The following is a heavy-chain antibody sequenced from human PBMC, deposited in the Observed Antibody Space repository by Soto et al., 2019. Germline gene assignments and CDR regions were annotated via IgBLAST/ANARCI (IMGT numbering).Heavy chain of an antibody. D-gene: IGHD1-1*01. V-gene: IGHV3-48*02. J-gene: IGHJ6*02. CDR2: ISSSSSTI. CDR1: GFTFSSYS. Sequence: EVQLVESGGGLVQPGGSLRLSCAASGFTFSSYSMNWVRQAPGKGLEWVSYISSSSSTIYYADSVKGRFTISRDNAKNSLYLQMNSLRDEDTAVYYCARDLESTYYYYGMDVWGQGTTVTVSS. CDR3: ARDLESTYYYYGMDV.